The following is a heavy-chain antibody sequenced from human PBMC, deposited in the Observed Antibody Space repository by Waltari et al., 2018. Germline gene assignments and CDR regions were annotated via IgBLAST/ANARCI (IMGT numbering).Heavy chain of an antibody. CDR3: ASGDHFVFDS. Sequence: VKVVQSGAEVKKPGESLKISCKVSGNNLNTFWITWVRRMPGKGLEWMGAIYLGDLDTRYSPPFRGHVTISADKSIHTAYLQLESLKISDTAIYFCASGDHFVFDSWGQGSLVTVSS. CDR2: IYLGDLDT. CDR1: GNNLNTFW. J-gene: IGHJ4*02. V-gene: IGHV5-51*01. D-gene: IGHD7-27*01.